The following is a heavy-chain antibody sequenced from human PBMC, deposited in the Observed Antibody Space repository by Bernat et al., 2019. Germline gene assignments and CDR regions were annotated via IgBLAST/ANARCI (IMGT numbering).Heavy chain of an antibody. D-gene: IGHD6-13*01. CDR1: GGSISSDGYY. Sequence: QVQLQESGPGLVKPSQTLSLTCTVSGGSISSDGYYWSWIRQHPGKGLEWIGYIYYSGSTYYNPSLESRVTISVDRYKRQFYLRLSAVTAADTAVYYCARSFGSSSWYFDLWGRGTLVSVSS. CDR2: IYYSGST. J-gene: IGHJ2*01. V-gene: IGHV4-31*03. CDR3: ARSFGSSSWYFDL.